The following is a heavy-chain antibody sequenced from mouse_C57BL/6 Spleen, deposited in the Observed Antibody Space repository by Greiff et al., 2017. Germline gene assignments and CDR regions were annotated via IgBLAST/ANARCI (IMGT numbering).Heavy chain of an antibody. CDR1: GYAFSSYW. CDR3: ARPDYYGSSYGAMDY. Sequence: QVQLQQSGAELVKPGASVKISCKASGYAFSSYWMNWVKQRPGKGLEWIGQIYPGDGDTNYNGKFKGKATLTADKSSSTAYMQLSSLTSEDSAVYFCARPDYYGSSYGAMDYWGQGTSVTVSS. J-gene: IGHJ4*01. CDR2: IYPGDGDT. D-gene: IGHD1-1*01. V-gene: IGHV1-80*01.